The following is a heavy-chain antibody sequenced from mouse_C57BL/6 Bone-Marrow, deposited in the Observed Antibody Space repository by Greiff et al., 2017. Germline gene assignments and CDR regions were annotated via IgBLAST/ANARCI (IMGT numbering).Heavy chain of an antibody. CDR1: GYTFTSYG. J-gene: IGHJ4*01. CDR2: IYPRGGNT. D-gene: IGHD2-4*01. Sequence: QVQLKESGAELARPGASVKLSCKASGYTFTSYGISWVKQRTGQGLEWIGEIYPRGGNTYYNEKFKGKATLTADKSSSTAYMELRSLTSEDSAVYFCARRLRRSYARDYGGQGTSVTVSS. CDR3: ARRLRRSYARDY. V-gene: IGHV1-81*01.